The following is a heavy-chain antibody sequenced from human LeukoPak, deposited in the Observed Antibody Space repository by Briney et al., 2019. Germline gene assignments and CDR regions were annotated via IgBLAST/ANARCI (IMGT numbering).Heavy chain of an antibody. Sequence: SETLCLTCTASGGSVSSGTYYWSWIRQPPGKGLEWIGHIYYTGSTNYNPSLKSRATISVDTSKNQFSLKLSSVTAADTGVYYCARGPPDGDYFDYWGQGTLVTVSS. CDR3: ARGPPDGDYFDY. CDR2: IYYTGST. V-gene: IGHV4-61*01. J-gene: IGHJ4*02. CDR1: GGSVSSGTYY. D-gene: IGHD4-17*01.